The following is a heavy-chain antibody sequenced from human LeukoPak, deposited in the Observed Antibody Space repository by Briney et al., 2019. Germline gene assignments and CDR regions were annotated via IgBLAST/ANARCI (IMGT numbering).Heavy chain of an antibody. D-gene: IGHD5-12*01. CDR3: ARARSVATTFPFDY. Sequence: SETLSLTCAVYGGSFSGYYWSWIRQPPGKGLEWIGEINHSGSTYYNPSLKSRVTISVDTSKNQFSLKLSSVTAADTAVYYCARARSVATTFPFDYWGQGTLVTVSS. CDR1: GGSFSGYY. CDR2: INHSGST. J-gene: IGHJ4*02. V-gene: IGHV4-34*01.